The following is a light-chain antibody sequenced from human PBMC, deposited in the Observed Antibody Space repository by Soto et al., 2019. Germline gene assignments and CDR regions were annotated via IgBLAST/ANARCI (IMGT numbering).Light chain of an antibody. J-gene: IGKJ1*01. CDR1: QSVTNNY. CDR3: QQCGSSPPT. V-gene: IGKV3-20*01. CDR2: GAS. Sequence: EIVLTQSPGTLSSSPGGRATLSCRASQSVTNNYLAWYQQKRGQAPRLLIWGASIRAADLPDRFSGGGSGTDFTLTISRLEPEDFAVYYCQQCGSSPPTFGQGTKVDIK.